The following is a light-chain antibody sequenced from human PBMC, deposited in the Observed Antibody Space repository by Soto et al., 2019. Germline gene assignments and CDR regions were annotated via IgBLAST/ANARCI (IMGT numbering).Light chain of an antibody. Sequence: DIPMTQSPSSLSASVGDRVTITCQASQDISNYLNWYQQKPGKAPQLLRYDASNLETGVPSRFSGSGSGTDFTFTISSVQPEDIATYYCQQYDNPALTFGGGTKVEIK. CDR1: QDISNY. CDR2: DAS. V-gene: IGKV1-33*01. J-gene: IGKJ4*01. CDR3: QQYDNPALT.